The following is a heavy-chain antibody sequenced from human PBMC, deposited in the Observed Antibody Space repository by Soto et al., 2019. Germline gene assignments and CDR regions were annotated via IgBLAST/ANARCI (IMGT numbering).Heavy chain of an antibody. D-gene: IGHD3-10*01. J-gene: IGHJ4*02. CDR1: GFTFSSYG. V-gene: IGHV3-30*18. CDR2: ILYDGSDK. Sequence: PWGSLRLSCAASGFTFSSYGMHWVRQAPGKGLEWVTGILYDGSDKYYADSVKGRFTISRENSKNTLYLQMNSLRTEDSAVYYCAKAGGGFGDFVHHWGQGTPVTVSS. CDR3: AKAGGGFGDFVHH.